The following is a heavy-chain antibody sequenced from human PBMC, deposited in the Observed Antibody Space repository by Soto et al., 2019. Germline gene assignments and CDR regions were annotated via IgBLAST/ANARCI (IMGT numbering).Heavy chain of an antibody. CDR1: GFPFSTYG. J-gene: IGHJ4*02. CDR2: IVNDGSAK. Sequence: GGSLRLSCAASGFPFSTYGFHWVRQAPGKGLEWVAVIVNDGSAKYHADSVEGRFTISRDNSKDTLYMQMNSLRAEDTAVYYCARSYSSGWEFDYWGQGTQVTVSS. D-gene: IGHD6-19*01. V-gene: IGHV3-33*01. CDR3: ARSYSSGWEFDY.